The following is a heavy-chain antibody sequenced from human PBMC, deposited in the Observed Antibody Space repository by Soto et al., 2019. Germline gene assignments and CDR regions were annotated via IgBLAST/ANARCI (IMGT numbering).Heavy chain of an antibody. Sequence: WGSLRLSCAASGFTFSSYAMSWVRQAPGKGLEWVSAISGSGGSTYYADSVKGRFTISRDNSKNTLYLQMNSLRAEDTAVYYCAKDRLYCSGGSCYSSPSYYFDYWGQGTLVTVSS. J-gene: IGHJ4*02. CDR3: AKDRLYCSGGSCYSSPSYYFDY. V-gene: IGHV3-23*01. D-gene: IGHD2-15*01. CDR1: GFTFSSYA. CDR2: ISGSGGST.